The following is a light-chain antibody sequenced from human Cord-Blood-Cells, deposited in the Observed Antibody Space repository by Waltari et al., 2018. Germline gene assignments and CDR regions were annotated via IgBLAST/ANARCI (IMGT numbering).Light chain of an antibody. CDR3: CSDAGSYTLV. CDR1: SSGVGGYNF. Sequence: QSALTQPRPVSGSSGQSVPLPCTGTSSGVGGYNFVSWYQKHPGKDPKLMIYDVSRLPSEVPDRFSGSKAGNTASLTISGLQAEDGADYYCCSDAGSYTLVVRTATKLTVL. J-gene: IGLJ1*01. CDR2: DVS. V-gene: IGLV2-11*01.